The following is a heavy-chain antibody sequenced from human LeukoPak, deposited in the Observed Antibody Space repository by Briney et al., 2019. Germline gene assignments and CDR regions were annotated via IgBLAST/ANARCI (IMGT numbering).Heavy chain of an antibody. Sequence: GRSPRLSCAASGFTFSNYAMHWVRQAPGKGLEWVAVISYGGNNKYYADSVKGRFTISRDNSKNTLYLQMNSLRAEDTAVYYCARDPSYDFWSGSLDYWGQGTLVTVSS. J-gene: IGHJ4*02. CDR2: ISYGGNNK. V-gene: IGHV3-30-3*01. CDR1: GFTFSNYA. D-gene: IGHD3-3*01. CDR3: ARDPSYDFWSGSLDY.